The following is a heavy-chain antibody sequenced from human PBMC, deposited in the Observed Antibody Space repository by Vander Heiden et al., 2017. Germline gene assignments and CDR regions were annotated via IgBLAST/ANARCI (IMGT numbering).Heavy chain of an antibody. Sequence: QVQLVESGVGVVQPGRSLRLSCAASGFTFRSCGMHWVRQAPGKGLEWVAVIWYDGSNKYYADSVKGRFTISRDNSKNTLYLQMNSLRAEDTAVYYCARYEQQLNNGMDVWGQGTTVTVSS. CDR3: ARYEQQLNNGMDV. V-gene: IGHV3-33*01. CDR2: IWYDGSNK. D-gene: IGHD6-13*01. J-gene: IGHJ6*02. CDR1: GFTFRSCG.